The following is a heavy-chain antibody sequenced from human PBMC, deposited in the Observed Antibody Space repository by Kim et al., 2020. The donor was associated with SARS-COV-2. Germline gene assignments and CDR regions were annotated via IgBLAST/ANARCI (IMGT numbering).Heavy chain of an antibody. CDR2: IYYSGST. CDR3: ARRDVYNPKIDY. CDR1: GDSISSSSYY. V-gene: IGHV4-39*01. Sequence: SETLSLTCTVSGDSISSSSYYWGWIRQPPGKGLEWIGSIYYSGSTYYNPSIKSRVAISVDTSKNQFSLKLSSVTAADTAVYYCARRDVYNPKIDYWGQGNLVTVSS. J-gene: IGHJ4*02. D-gene: IGHD1-1*01.